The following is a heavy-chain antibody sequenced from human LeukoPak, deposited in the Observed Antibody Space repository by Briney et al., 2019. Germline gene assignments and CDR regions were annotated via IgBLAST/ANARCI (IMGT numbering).Heavy chain of an antibody. Sequence: GGSLRLSCAASGFTFSCYAMTWVRQAPGKGLEWVSAITDSTYFADSVKGRFTISRDSSKNRMYLQMNSLRVEDTAVYYCARYCSGGRCYSGLDPWGQGALVTVSS. CDR1: GFTFSCYA. D-gene: IGHD2-15*01. CDR3: ARYCSGGRCYSGLDP. CDR2: ITDST. J-gene: IGHJ5*02. V-gene: IGHV3-23*01.